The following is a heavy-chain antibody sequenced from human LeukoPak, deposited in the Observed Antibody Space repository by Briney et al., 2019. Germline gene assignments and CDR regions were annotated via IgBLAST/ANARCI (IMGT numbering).Heavy chain of an antibody. V-gene: IGHV3-7*01. J-gene: IGHJ4*02. CDR2: IKHDGSEK. D-gene: IGHD3-16*01. CDR1: GLTFSSYW. CDR3: ARGLGNTSPFDY. Sequence: GGSLRLSCAASGLTFSSYWMHWVRQAPGKGLEWVANIKHDGSEKYYVDSLKGRFTISRDNAKNSLYLQMNSLRAEDTAVYYCARGLGNTSPFDYWGQGTLVTVSS.